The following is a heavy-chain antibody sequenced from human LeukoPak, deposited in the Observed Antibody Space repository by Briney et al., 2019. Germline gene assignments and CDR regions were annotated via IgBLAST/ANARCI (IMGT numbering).Heavy chain of an antibody. Sequence: ASVKVSCKASGYTFTSYDINWVRQATGQGLEWMGWMNPNSGNTGYAQKFQGRVTMTRNTSISTAYMELSSLRSEDTAVNYCARGVAAAGDFDYWGQGTLVTVSS. D-gene: IGHD6-13*01. CDR1: GYTFTSYD. J-gene: IGHJ4*02. V-gene: IGHV1-8*01. CDR2: MNPNSGNT. CDR3: ARGVAAAGDFDY.